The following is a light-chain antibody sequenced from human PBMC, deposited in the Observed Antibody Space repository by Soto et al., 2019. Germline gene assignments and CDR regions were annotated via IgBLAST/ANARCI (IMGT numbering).Light chain of an antibody. J-gene: IGKJ1*01. Sequence: EIVMTQSPATLSASPGERATLSCRASQSVSSNLAWYQQKPGQAPRLLIYGASSRATGIPDRFSGSGSGTDFTLTISRLEPEDFAVYYCQQYGSSSWTFGQGTKVDIK. CDR2: GAS. CDR3: QQYGSSSWT. V-gene: IGKV3-20*01. CDR1: QSVSSN.